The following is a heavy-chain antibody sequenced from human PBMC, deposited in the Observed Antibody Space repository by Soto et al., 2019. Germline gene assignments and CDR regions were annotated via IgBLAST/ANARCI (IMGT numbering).Heavy chain of an antibody. CDR3: ARDRVGIVVVPAAIRGYYYYGMDV. V-gene: IGHV3-48*03. J-gene: IGHJ6*02. D-gene: IGHD2-2*02. CDR1: GFTFSSYE. CDR2: ISSSGSTI. Sequence: GGSLRLSCAASGFTFSSYEMNWVRQAPGKGLEWVSYISSSGSTIYYADSVKGRFTISRDNAKNSLYLQMDSLRAEDTAVYYCARDRVGIVVVPAAIRGYYYYGMDVWGQGTTVTVSS.